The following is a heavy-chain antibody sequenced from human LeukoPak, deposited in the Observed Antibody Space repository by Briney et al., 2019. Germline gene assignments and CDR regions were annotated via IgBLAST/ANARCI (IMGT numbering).Heavy chain of an antibody. Sequence: GASVKVSCKASGYTFTGYYMHWVRQAPGQGLEWMGWINPNSGGTNYAQKFQGWVTMTRDTSISSAYMELSRLRSDDTAVYYCAREGCTSGVCYVDYWGQGTLVTVSS. CDR2: INPNSGGT. CDR1: GYTFTGYY. D-gene: IGHD2-8*01. J-gene: IGHJ4*02. CDR3: AREGCTSGVCYVDY. V-gene: IGHV1-2*04.